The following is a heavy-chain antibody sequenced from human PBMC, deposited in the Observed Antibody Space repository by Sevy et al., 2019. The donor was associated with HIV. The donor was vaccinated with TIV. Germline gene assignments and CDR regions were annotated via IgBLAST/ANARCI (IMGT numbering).Heavy chain of an antibody. V-gene: IGHV3-48*03. CDR1: GFTFSSYE. CDR3: AREPGLHSSGYLGGFDY. J-gene: IGHJ4*02. D-gene: IGHD3-22*01. CDR2: ISSSGSAI. Sequence: GGSLRLSCEASGFTFSSYEMNWVRQAPGKGLEWISYISSSGSAIYYPDSVKGRFTVSRDNAKNLVYLQMNSLRAEDTAIYYCAREPGLHSSGYLGGFDYWGQGTLVTVSS.